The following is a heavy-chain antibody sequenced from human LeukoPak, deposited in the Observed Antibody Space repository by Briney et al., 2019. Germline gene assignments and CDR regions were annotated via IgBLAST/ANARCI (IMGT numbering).Heavy chain of an antibody. CDR3: ARQGYDILTGYIDAFDI. CDR1: GGSISSYY. V-gene: IGHV4-59*08. Sequence: PSETLSLTCTVSGGSISSYYWSWIRQPPGKGLEWIGYISYSGSTNYNPSLKSRVTISIDTSKNQFSLKLRSVTAADTAIHYCARQGYDILTGYIDAFDIRGQGTMVTASS. J-gene: IGHJ3*02. D-gene: IGHD3-9*01. CDR2: ISYSGST.